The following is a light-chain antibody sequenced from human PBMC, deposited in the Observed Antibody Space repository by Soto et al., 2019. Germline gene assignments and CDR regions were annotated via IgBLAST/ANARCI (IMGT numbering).Light chain of an antibody. V-gene: IGKV3-20*01. CDR1: QSVSSNY. CDR3: QQYGRSPMFT. Sequence: EIVLTQSPGTLSLSPGERATLSCRASQSVSSNYLAWYQQKPGQASRLLIYGASRGAAGIPDRFIGSGSGTDFTLTINRLEPEDFAVYFCQQYGRSPMFTFGQGTKLEIK. J-gene: IGKJ2*01. CDR2: GAS.